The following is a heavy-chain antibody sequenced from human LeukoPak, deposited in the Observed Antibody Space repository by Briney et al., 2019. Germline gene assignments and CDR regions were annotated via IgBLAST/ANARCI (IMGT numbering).Heavy chain of an antibody. CDR2: INHSGST. V-gene: IGHV4-34*01. J-gene: IGHJ4*02. Sequence: SETLSLTCAVYGGSFSGYYWSWIRRPPGKGLEWIGEINHSGSTNYNPSLKSRVTISVDTSKNQFSLKLSSVTAADTAVYYCARDRAAAVGYWGQGTLVTVSS. CDR1: GGSFSGYY. D-gene: IGHD6-13*01. CDR3: ARDRAAAVGY.